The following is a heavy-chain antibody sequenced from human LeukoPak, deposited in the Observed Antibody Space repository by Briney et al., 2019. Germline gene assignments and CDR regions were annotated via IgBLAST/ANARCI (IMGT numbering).Heavy chain of an antibody. CDR3: ARDSMAYDTPQGVDY. CDR1: GFTFSDYY. Sequence: GGSLRLSCAASGFTFSDYYMSWIRQAPGKGLEWVSYISSSGSTIYYADSVKGRFTISRDNAKNSLYLQMNSLRAKDTAVYYCARDSMAYDTPQGVDYWGQGTLVTVSS. V-gene: IGHV3-11*01. J-gene: IGHJ4*02. D-gene: IGHD3-22*01. CDR2: ISSSGSTI.